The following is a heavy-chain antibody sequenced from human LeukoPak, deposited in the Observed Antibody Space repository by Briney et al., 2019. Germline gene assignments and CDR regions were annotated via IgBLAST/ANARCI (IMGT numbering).Heavy chain of an antibody. J-gene: IGHJ4*02. CDR3: ARPAGSTSLFFDY. D-gene: IGHD2-2*01. Sequence: SGGSLRLSCAASGFTFSSYSMNWVRQAPGKGLAWVSYISSSSSTIYYADSVKGRFTISRDNAKNSLYLQMNSLRAEDTAVYYCARPAGSTSLFFDYWGQGTLVTVSS. CDR1: GFTFSSYS. V-gene: IGHV3-48*04. CDR2: ISSSSSTI.